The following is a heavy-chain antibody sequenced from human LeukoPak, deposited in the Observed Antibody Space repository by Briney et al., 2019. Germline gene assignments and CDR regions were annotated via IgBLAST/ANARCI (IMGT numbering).Heavy chain of an antibody. Sequence: SETLSLTCTVSGGSISSYYWSWIRQPPGKGLEWIGEINHSGSTNYNPSLKSRVTISVDTSKNQFSLKLSSVTAADTAVYYCARAPYDSSGYYHFDYWGQGTLVTVSS. CDR3: ARAPYDSSGYYHFDY. V-gene: IGHV4-34*01. CDR2: INHSGST. J-gene: IGHJ4*02. CDR1: GGSISSYY. D-gene: IGHD3-22*01.